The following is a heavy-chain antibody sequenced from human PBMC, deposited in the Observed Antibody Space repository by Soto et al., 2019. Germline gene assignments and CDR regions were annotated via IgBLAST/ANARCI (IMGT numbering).Heavy chain of an antibody. Sequence: ASVKVSCKASGYTFTSYGISWVRQAPGQGLEWMGWISAYNGNINYAQMLQGRVTVTTDTSTSTAYVELRSLRPDDTAVYYCARDEDSGWNYFDYWGQGTLVTVSS. V-gene: IGHV1-18*01. CDR2: ISAYNGNI. CDR3: ARDEDSGWNYFDY. CDR1: GYTFTSYG. J-gene: IGHJ4*02. D-gene: IGHD6-19*01.